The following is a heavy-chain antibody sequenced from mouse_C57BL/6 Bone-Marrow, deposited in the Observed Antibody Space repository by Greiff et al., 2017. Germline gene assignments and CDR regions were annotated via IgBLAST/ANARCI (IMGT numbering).Heavy chain of an antibody. CDR1: GFNIKDDY. J-gene: IGHJ2*01. D-gene: IGHD3-3*01. CDR3: TRTRGIDC. CDR2: IDPENGDT. V-gene: IGHV14-4*01. Sequence: VQLQQSGAELVRPGASVKLSCTASGFNIKDDYMHWVKQRPEQGLEWIGWIDPENGDTEYASKFQGKATITADTSSHTAYLQLSSLTTEDTAVYYCTRTRGIDCWGQGTNLTVSS.